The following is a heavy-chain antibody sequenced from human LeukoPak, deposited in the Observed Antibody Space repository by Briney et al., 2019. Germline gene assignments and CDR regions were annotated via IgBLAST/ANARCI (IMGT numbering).Heavy chain of an antibody. V-gene: IGHV3-9*03. D-gene: IGHD2-2*02. J-gene: IGHJ3*02. CDR3: AEGVVPAAIPHDAFDI. CDR2: ISWNSGSI. CDR1: GFTFDDYA. Sequence: GRSLRLSCAASGFTFDDYAMHWVRQAPGKGLEWVSGISWNSGSIGYADSVKGRFTISRDNAKNSLYLQMNSLRAEDMALYYCAEGVVPAAIPHDAFDIWGQGTMVTVSS.